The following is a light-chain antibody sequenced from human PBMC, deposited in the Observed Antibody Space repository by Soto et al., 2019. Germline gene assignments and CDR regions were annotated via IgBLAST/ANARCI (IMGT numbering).Light chain of an antibody. J-gene: IGKJ4*01. V-gene: IGKV3-11*01. CDR2: DTS. Sequence: EIVLTQSPATLSLSPGERATLSCRASQSVRNYLAWYQQKAGQAPRLLIYDTSNRATGIPARFSGSGSGTDFTLTISSLEPEDFAVYYCQQRSDWPTFGGGTKVETK. CDR1: QSVRNY. CDR3: QQRSDWPT.